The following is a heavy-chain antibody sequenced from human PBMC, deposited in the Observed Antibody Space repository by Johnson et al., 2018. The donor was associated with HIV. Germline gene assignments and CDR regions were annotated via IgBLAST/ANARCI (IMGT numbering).Heavy chain of an antibody. J-gene: IGHJ3*02. CDR1: GFTVSRNY. CDR3: ARACRDGYTCDAFDI. CDR2: IYSGGST. D-gene: IGHD5-24*01. Sequence: VQLVESGGGLIQPGGSLRLSCAASGFTVSRNYMSWVRQAPGKGLEWVSVIYSGGSTYYADSVKGRFTISRDNSKNTLYLQMNSLRAEDTAVYYCARACRDGYTCDAFDIWGQGTMVTVSS. V-gene: IGHV3-66*01.